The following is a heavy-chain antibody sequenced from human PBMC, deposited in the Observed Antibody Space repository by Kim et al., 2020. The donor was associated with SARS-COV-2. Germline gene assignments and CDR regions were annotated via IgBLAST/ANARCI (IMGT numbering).Heavy chain of an antibody. J-gene: IGHJ4*02. CDR2: IKEDGSAT. CDR3: ATSRASSGNS. V-gene: IGHV3-7*01. Sequence: GGSLRLSCAASGFTFSNYWMSWVRQAPGKGLEWVANIKEDGSATFYVDSVKGRFTISRDNAKNSLYLQMSSLRVEDTALYYCATSRASSGNSWGQGTLVTVSS. CDR1: GFTFSNYW. D-gene: IGHD6-19*01.